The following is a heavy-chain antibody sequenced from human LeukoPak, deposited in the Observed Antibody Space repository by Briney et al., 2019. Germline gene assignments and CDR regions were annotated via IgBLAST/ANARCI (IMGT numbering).Heavy chain of an antibody. V-gene: IGHV3-21*01. J-gene: IGHJ4*02. CDR3: ARGLDYYGSGPRGGFDY. CDR2: ISSSSSYI. D-gene: IGHD3-10*01. Sequence: GGSLRLSCAASGFTFSSYSMNWVRQAPGKGLEWVSSISSSSSYIYYADSVKGRFTISRDNAKNSLYLQMNSLRAEDTAVYYCARGLDYYGSGPRGGFDYWGQGTLVTVSS. CDR1: GFTFSSYS.